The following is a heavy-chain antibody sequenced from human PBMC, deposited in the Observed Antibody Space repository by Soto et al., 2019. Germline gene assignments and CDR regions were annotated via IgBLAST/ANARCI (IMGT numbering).Heavy chain of an antibody. Sequence: HTLSTTCAFYGGSFCTYYLCWVRQHPGEGRAWMGGINHSGSTNNHPSLKSRVTISVDTSKNQFSLKLSSVTAADTAVYYCARELLWFGELPGRLENPCGEGTLVTLSS. CDR3: ARELLWFGELPGRLENP. CDR2: INHSGST. D-gene: IGHD3-10*01. CDR1: GGSFCTYY. J-gene: IGHJ5*02. V-gene: IGHV4-34*01.